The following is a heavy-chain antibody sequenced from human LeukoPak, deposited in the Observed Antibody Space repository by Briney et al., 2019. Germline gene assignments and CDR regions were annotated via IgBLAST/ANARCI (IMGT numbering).Heavy chain of an antibody. Sequence: ETLSLTCAVSGDSISSDYWIGWVRQMPGKGLEWMGIIYPGDSDTRYSPSFQGQVTISADKSISTAYLQWSSLKASDTAMYYCARRGDGYNPWAFDIWGQGTMVTVSS. V-gene: IGHV5-51*01. D-gene: IGHD5-24*01. CDR1: GDSISSDYW. J-gene: IGHJ3*02. CDR2: IYPGDSDT. CDR3: ARRGDGYNPWAFDI.